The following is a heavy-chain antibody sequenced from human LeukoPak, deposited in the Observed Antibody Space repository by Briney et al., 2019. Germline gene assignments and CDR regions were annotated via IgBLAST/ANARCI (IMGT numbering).Heavy chain of an antibody. CDR3: AKARGLDYGDYVIFDY. V-gene: IGHV3-23*01. CDR2: ISGSGDST. D-gene: IGHD4-17*01. CDR1: GFSFSTYG. Sequence: PGGTLRLSCAASGFSFSTYGMSWVRQAPGKGLEWVSSISGSGDSTYYADSVKGRFTISRDNSKNTLSLQVNSLRAEDTAIFYCAKARGLDYGDYVIFDYWGQGTLVTVSS. J-gene: IGHJ4*02.